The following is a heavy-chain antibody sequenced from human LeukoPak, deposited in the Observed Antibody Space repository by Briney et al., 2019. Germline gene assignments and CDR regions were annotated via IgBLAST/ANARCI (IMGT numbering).Heavy chain of an antibody. Sequence: GGSLRLSCAASGFTFSSYAMSWVRQAPGKGLEWVSAISGSGGSTYYADSVKGRFTISRDNSNDMVYLQMNSLRAEDTAVYYCAREGGYCSSTSCYPAHDAFDIWGQGTMVTVSS. V-gene: IGHV3-23*01. CDR1: GFTFSSYA. J-gene: IGHJ3*02. D-gene: IGHD2-2*01. CDR3: AREGGYCSSTSCYPAHDAFDI. CDR2: ISGSGGST.